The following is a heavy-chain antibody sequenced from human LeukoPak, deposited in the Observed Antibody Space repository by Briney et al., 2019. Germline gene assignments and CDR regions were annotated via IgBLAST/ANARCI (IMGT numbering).Heavy chain of an antibody. J-gene: IGHJ5*02. CDR2: IYSNGST. Sequence: PSETLSLTCTVSGGSISSGSYYWNWIRQPAGKGLEWIGRIYSNGSTNYNPSLKSRVSMSVDTSKTQFSLKLGSVTAADTAVYFCTRSYYGDYDGEWFDPWGQGTLVTVSS. CDR3: TRSYYGDYDGEWFDP. V-gene: IGHV4-61*02. D-gene: IGHD4-17*01. CDR1: GGSISSGSYY.